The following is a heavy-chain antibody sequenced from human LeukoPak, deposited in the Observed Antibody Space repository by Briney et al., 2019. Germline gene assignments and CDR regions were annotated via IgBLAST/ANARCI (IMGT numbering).Heavy chain of an antibody. V-gene: IGHV3-21*01. Sequence: KTGGSLRLSCAACGFTFSHYSIDWVRQAPGKGPERVASITSSSSHIYYADSVKGRFTISRDNAKNEVYLQMNSLRAEDTAIYYCARVMMGATVTTFHYYCMDVWGVGTTVTVSS. D-gene: IGHD4-11*01. CDR1: GFTFSHYS. CDR3: ARVMMGATVTTFHYYCMDV. CDR2: ITSSSSHI. J-gene: IGHJ6*03.